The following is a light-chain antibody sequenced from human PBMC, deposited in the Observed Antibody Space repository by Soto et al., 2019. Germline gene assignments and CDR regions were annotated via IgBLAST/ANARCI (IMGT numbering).Light chain of an antibody. CDR2: DAS. V-gene: IGKV1-5*01. CDR1: QSISTW. J-gene: IGKJ2*01. Sequence: DIQMTQSPSTLSASVGDRVTITCRASQSISTWLAWYQRKPGKAPKLLIYDASSLQSGVPSRFRGHGSGTDFTLTISSLQPDDFATYYCQQYNSYTTFGQGTKLEIK. CDR3: QQYNSYTT.